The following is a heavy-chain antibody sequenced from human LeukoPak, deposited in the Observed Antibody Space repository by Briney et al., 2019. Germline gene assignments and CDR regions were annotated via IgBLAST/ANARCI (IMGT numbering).Heavy chain of an antibody. J-gene: IGHJ6*02. CDR3: ARDGDGVDYYGMDV. D-gene: IGHD4-17*01. CDR1: GGSVSSNGYF. Sequence: SETLSLTCTVSGGSVSSNGYFWNWIRQHPGKGLEWIGYIYYSGSTYYNPSLKSRVTISVDTSKNQFSLKLSSVTAADTAVYYCARDGDGVDYYGMDVWGQGTTVTVSS. V-gene: IGHV4-31*03. CDR2: IYYSGST.